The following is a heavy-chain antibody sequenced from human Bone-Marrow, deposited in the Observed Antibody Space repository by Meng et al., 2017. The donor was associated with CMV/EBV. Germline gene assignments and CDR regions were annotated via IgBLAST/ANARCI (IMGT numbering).Heavy chain of an antibody. J-gene: IGHJ6*02. Sequence: GESLKISCAASGFTFSGYDMHWVRQATGKGLEWVSAIGTAGDTYYPGSVKGRFTISRENAKNSLYLQMNSLRAGDTAVYYCARDYASGWYRGDYYYGMDVWGQGTTVTVS. CDR1: GFTFSGYD. D-gene: IGHD6-19*01. V-gene: IGHV3-13*01. CDR3: ARDYASGWYRGDYYYGMDV. CDR2: IGTAGDT.